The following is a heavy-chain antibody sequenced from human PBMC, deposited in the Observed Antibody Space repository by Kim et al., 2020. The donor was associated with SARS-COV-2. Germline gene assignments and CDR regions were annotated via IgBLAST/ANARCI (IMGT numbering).Heavy chain of an antibody. Sequence: SETLSLTCTVSGGSISSSGYYWTWIRQHPERGLEWIGYIYSSGSADYNPSLKSRITMSIDPPKSQFSLNLKSVTAADTAVYFCARSNSGTTRGFDYWGQGALVTVSS. CDR3: ARSNSGTTRGFDY. D-gene: IGHD1-7*01. CDR2: IYSSGSA. CDR1: GGSISSSGYY. J-gene: IGHJ4*02. V-gene: IGHV4-31*03.